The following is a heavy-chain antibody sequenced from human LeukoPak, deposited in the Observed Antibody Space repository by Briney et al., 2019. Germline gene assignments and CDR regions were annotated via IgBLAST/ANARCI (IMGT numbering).Heavy chain of an antibody. CDR3: ARASSADAFDI. CDR1: GYSFTSYW. D-gene: IGHD6-19*01. V-gene: IGHV5-51*01. Sequence: GESLKISFQGSGYSFTSYWIGWVRQMPGKGLEWMGIIYPGDSDTRYSPSFQGEVTISADKSISTAYLQWSSLKASDTAMYYCARASSADAFDIWGQETMVTVSS. CDR2: IYPGDSDT. J-gene: IGHJ3*02.